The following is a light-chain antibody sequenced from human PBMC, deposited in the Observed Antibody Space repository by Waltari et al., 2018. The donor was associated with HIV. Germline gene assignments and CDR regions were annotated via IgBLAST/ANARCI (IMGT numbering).Light chain of an antibody. V-gene: IGKV1-12*01. CDR2: SAS. CDR3: QQAHSFSLT. Sequence: TITCRASQPITNLLAWYQQKPGQAPKLLIYSASNLQSGVPSRFTGTGSGTDFSLTINNLQPEDFATYYCQQAHSFSLTFGGGTKVEVK. CDR1: QPITNL. J-gene: IGKJ4*01.